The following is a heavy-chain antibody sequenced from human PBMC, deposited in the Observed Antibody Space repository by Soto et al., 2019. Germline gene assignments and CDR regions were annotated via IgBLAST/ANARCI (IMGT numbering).Heavy chain of an antibody. Sequence: QVHLVQSGVEVKKPGASVKVSCTASGYNFINYGITWVRQAPGQGLEWMGWIRVHKGNTNYAQKFQGRVTMSTDTSTSTAYMELRSLRPDDTAVYYCVRDLDGSGSYYTDYWGPGTLVSVSS. D-gene: IGHD3-10*01. CDR3: VRDLDGSGSYYTDY. CDR1: GYNFINYG. CDR2: IRVHKGNT. J-gene: IGHJ4*02. V-gene: IGHV1-18*01.